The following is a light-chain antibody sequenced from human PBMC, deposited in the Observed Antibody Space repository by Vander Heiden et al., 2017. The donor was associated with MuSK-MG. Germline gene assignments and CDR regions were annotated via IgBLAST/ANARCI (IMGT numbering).Light chain of an antibody. J-gene: IGLJ1*01. CDR2: RNN. CDR1: SPTIGRNT. Sequence: QSVLTQPPSASGTPGQRVTISCSGSSPTIGRNTVTLSQQLQGTAPKLLIYRNNQRTSGVPDRFSGSKSGTSATVASSGLQSEDEADYYCAAWDDSRNGLVFGTGTKVTVL. CDR3: AAWDDSRNGLV. V-gene: IGLV1-44*01.